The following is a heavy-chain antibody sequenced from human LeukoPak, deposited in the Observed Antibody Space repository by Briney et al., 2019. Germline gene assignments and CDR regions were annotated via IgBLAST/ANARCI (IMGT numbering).Heavy chain of an antibody. Sequence: TGGSLRLSCAASGFTSSGSAMHWVRQASGKGLEWVGRIRSKANSYATAYAASVKGRFTISRDDSKNTAYLQMNSLKTEDTAVYYCTRREYYGSGSYFRDYWGQGTLVTVSS. CDR1: GFTSSGSA. D-gene: IGHD3-10*01. CDR3: TRREYYGSGSYFRDY. CDR2: IRSKANSYAT. V-gene: IGHV3-73*01. J-gene: IGHJ4*02.